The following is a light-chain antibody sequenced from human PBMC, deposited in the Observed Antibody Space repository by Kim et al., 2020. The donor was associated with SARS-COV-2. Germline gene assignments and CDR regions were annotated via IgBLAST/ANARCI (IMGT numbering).Light chain of an antibody. Sequence: VSPGERATLSCRASQSVSSYLGWYQQKPGQAPRLLIYDASNRATGIPARFSGSGSGTDFTLTISSLEPEDFAVYYCQQRSKWPLTFGGGTKVDIK. CDR3: QQRSKWPLT. CDR2: DAS. CDR1: QSVSSY. V-gene: IGKV3-11*01. J-gene: IGKJ4*01.